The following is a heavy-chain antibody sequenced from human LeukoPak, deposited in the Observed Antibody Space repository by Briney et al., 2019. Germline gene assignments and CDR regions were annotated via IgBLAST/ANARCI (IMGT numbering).Heavy chain of an antibody. Sequence: ASVKVSCKASGYTFTSYGISWVRQAPGQGLEWMGWISAYNGNTNYAQKLRGRVTMTTDTSTSTAYMELRSLRSDDTAVYYGARDGTDPLPFDYWGQGTLVTVSS. D-gene: IGHD2-2*01. CDR3: ARDGTDPLPFDY. CDR1: GYTFTSYG. J-gene: IGHJ4*02. V-gene: IGHV1-18*01. CDR2: ISAYNGNT.